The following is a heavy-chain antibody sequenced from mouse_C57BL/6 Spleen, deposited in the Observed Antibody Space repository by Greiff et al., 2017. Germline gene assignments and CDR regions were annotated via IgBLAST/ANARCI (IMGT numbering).Heavy chain of an antibody. V-gene: IGHV1-55*01. CDR1: GYTFTSYW. J-gene: IGHJ1*03. CDR3: ARVLQTYFDV. CDR2: IYPGSGST. Sequence: QVQLQQPGAELVKPGASVKMSCKASGYTFTSYWITWVKQRPGQGLEWIGDIYPGSGSTNYNEKFKSKATLTVDTSSSTAYMQLLSLTSEDWAVYYCARVLQTYFDVWGTGTTVTVSA.